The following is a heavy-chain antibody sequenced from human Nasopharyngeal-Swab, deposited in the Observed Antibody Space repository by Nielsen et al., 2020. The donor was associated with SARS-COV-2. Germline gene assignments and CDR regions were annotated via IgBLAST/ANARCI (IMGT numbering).Heavy chain of an antibody. CDR1: GYIFTDYY. CDR2: IDLNTGGT. V-gene: IGHV1-2*06. D-gene: IGHD4-17*01. Sequence: ASVKVSCKTSGYIFTDYYIHWVRQAPGQGLEWMGRIDLNTGGTSSAQIFQGRVTMTRDTSISTVYIEVTSLTSDDTAVYYCAREHGDYLDYWGQGTLVTVSS. CDR3: AREHGDYLDY. J-gene: IGHJ4*02.